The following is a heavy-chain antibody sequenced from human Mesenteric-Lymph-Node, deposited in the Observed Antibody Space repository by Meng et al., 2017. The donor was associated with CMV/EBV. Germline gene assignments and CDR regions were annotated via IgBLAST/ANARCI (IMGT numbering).Heavy chain of an antibody. Sequence: SGFTFSSYSMNGVGQAPGKGLEWVSSISSSSSYIYYADSVKGRFTISRDNAKNSLYLQMNSLRAEDTAVYYCARTGGSAYDASYFDYWGQGTLVTVSS. CDR3: ARTGGSAYDASYFDY. V-gene: IGHV3-21*01. CDR2: ISSSSSYI. J-gene: IGHJ4*02. CDR1: GFTFSSYS. D-gene: IGHD5-12*01.